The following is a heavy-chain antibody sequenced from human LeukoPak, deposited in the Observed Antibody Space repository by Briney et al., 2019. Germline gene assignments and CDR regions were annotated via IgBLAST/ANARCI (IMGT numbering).Heavy chain of an antibody. V-gene: IGHV3-15*01. J-gene: IGHJ4*02. CDR1: GFTFSNAW. D-gene: IGHD3-9*01. Sequence: GGSLRLSCAASGFTFSNAWMSWVRPAPGKGLEWVGRIKSKTDGGTTDYAAPVKGRFTISRDDSKNTLYLQMNSLKTEDTAVYYCTTDSSILTIEGYYWGQGTLVTASS. CDR3: TTDSSILTIEGYY. CDR2: IKSKTDGGTT.